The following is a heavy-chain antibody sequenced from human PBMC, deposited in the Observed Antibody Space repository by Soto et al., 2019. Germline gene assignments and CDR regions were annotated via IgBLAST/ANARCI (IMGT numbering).Heavy chain of an antibody. CDR3: ARDSRVYVDTSLVTGSYYFYAMDV. J-gene: IGHJ6*02. Sequence: QVQLQEPGPGLVKPSQTLSLTCTVSGGSISSGGYYLSWIRQHPLTGLEWIGHIYYSGSTYYNPSLKSRDPLSVETSKTQFPLQLNSVTAADTAVYYCARDSRVYVDTSLVTGSYYFYAMDVWGQGPTVTVSS. CDR1: GGSISSGGYY. CDR2: IYYSGST. V-gene: IGHV4-31*03. D-gene: IGHD5-18*01.